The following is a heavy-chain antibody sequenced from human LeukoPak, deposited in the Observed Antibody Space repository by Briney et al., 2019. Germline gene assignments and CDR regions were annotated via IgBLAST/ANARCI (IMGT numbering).Heavy chain of an antibody. J-gene: IGHJ4*02. V-gene: IGHV3-23*01. CDR3: ARFPSTNSPQDY. CDR1: GFTFSSYA. D-gene: IGHD5/OR15-5a*01. Sequence: QAGGSLRLSCAASGFTFSSYAMSWVRQAPGKGLEWVSAISESGGRTYYADSVKGRFTISRDNAKNSLYLQMNSLRAEDTAVYYCARFPSTNSPQDYWGQGTLVTVSS. CDR2: ISESGGRT.